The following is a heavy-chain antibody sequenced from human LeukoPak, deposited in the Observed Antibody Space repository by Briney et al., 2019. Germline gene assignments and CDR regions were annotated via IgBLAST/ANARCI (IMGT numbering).Heavy chain of an antibody. CDR1: GFTFSSYG. V-gene: IGHV3-30*18. J-gene: IGHJ4*02. CDR2: ISYDGSNK. CDR3: AKDQWELRDIDY. D-gene: IGHD1-26*01. Sequence: GGSLRLSCAASGFTFSSYGMHWVRQAPGKGLEWVAVISYDGSNKYYADSVKGRFTISRDSSKNTLYLQMNSLRAEDTAVYYCAKDQWELRDIDYWGQGTLVTVSS.